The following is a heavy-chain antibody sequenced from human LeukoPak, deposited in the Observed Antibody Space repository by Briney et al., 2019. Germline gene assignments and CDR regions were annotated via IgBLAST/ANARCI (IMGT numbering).Heavy chain of an antibody. CDR2: INPNSGVT. CDR3: ARAFSGWSSDY. Sequence: ASVKVSCKASVYIFTGYYLHWVRQAPGQGLEWMGWINPNSGVTNYAQKFQGRITLTRDTSTSTAYMELRGLRSDDTAVFYCARAFSGWSSDYWGQGTLVTVSS. V-gene: IGHV1-2*02. J-gene: IGHJ4*02. CDR1: VYIFTGYY. D-gene: IGHD6-19*01.